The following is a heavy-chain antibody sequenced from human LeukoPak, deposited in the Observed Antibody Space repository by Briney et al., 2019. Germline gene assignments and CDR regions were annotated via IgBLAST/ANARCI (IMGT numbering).Heavy chain of an antibody. Sequence: PSETLSLTCTVSGGSISSYYWSWIRQPPGKGLEWIGYIYYSGSTNYNPSLKSRVTISVDTSKSQFSLKLSSVTAADTAVYYCAREYSSGWYYFDYRGQGTLVTVSS. CDR3: AREYSSGWYYFDY. J-gene: IGHJ4*02. D-gene: IGHD6-19*01. CDR1: GGSISSYY. CDR2: IYYSGST. V-gene: IGHV4-59*01.